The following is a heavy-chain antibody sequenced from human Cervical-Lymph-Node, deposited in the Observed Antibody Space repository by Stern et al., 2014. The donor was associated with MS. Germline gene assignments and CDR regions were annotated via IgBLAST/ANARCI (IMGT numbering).Heavy chain of an antibody. V-gene: IGHV2-5*01. J-gene: IGHJ4*02. CDR1: GFSLATTGAG. CDR3: AHRPPSGNSLFAY. D-gene: IGHD3-10*01. CDR2: GYWNEEK. Sequence: QVTLKESGPTLVKPTQTLTVTCAFSGFSLATTGAGVGWIRQPPGKALEWLAMGYWNEEKRYNPFLKNRIINPKETSKDLVVLTLTNMDPVDSATYYCAHRPPSGNSLFAYWGQGTLVIVSS.